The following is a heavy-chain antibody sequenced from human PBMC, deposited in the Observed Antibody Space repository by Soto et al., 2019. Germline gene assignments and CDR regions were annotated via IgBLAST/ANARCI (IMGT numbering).Heavy chain of an antibody. CDR2: IKSKTDGGTT. D-gene: IGHD3-9*01. V-gene: IGHV3-15*07. CDR3: TTTYFDWLSRNFYYFDY. Sequence: PGGSPRLSCAASGLTFSNAWMNWVRQAPGKGLEWVGRIKSKTDGGTTDYAAPVKGRFTISRDDSKNTLYLQMNSLKTEDTAVYYCTTTYFDWLSRNFYYFDYWGQGTLVTVSS. J-gene: IGHJ4*02. CDR1: GLTFSNAW.